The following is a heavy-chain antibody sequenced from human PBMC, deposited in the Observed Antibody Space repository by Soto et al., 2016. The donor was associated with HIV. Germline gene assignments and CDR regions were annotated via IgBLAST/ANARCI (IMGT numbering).Heavy chain of an antibody. D-gene: IGHD5-18*01. CDR1: GYTFSDYG. CDR3: ARKRAYSYDFDY. CDR2: ISAYNGIT. Sequence: HVQLVQSGAEVKKPGASVKVSCKASGYTFSDYGISWVRQAPGQGLEWMGWISAYNGITNYAEKFQGRLTMTTDASTSTAYMELRSLRSDDTAVYYCARKRAYSYDFDYWGQGTLVTVSS. V-gene: IGHV1-18*01. J-gene: IGHJ4*02.